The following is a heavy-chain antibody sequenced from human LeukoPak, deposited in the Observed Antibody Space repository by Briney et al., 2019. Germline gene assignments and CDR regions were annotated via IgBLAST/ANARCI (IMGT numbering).Heavy chain of an antibody. CDR2: IYYSGST. J-gene: IGHJ4*02. CDR1: GGSVSSNTYY. Sequence: PSETLSLTCSVSGGSVSSNTYYWGWLRQPPGKGLEWIGSIYYSGSTHYSPSLKSRVTISVDTSQNQFSLQLSSVTAADTAVYYCARLFGHSYGLVDYWGQGTLVTVSS. V-gene: IGHV4-39*01. D-gene: IGHD5-18*01. CDR3: ARLFGHSYGLVDY.